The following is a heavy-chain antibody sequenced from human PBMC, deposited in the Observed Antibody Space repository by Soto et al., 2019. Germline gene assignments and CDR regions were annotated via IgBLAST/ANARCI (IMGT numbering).Heavy chain of an antibody. CDR1: GFTFSSYW. J-gene: IGHJ6*02. Sequence: GGSLRLSCAASGFTFSSYWMHWVRQAPGKGLVWVSRINSDGSSTSYADSVKGRFTISRDNAKNTLYLQMNSLRAEDTAVYYCARDYVVVPAATLYYYYYYGMDVWGQGTTVTVSS. V-gene: IGHV3-74*01. CDR3: ARDYVVVPAATLYYYYYYGMDV. CDR2: INSDGSST. D-gene: IGHD2-2*01.